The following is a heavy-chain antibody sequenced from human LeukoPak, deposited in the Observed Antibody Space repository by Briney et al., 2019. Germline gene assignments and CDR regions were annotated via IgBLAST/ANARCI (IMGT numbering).Heavy chain of an antibody. Sequence: PGGSLRLSCAASGFTVSDNYMSWVRQAPGKGLEWDSLIYSGGNTDFADSVKGRFTISRDISKNTLSLQLSSLRPEDTAVYFCAGGTDFWSGYSFDSWGQGTLVTVSS. D-gene: IGHD3-3*01. CDR3: AGGTDFWSGYSFDS. J-gene: IGHJ4*02. CDR1: GFTVSDNY. V-gene: IGHV3-53*01. CDR2: IYSGGNT.